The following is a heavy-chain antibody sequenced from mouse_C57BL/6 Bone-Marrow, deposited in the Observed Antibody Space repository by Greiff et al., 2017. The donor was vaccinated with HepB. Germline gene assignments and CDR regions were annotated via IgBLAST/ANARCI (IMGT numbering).Heavy chain of an antibody. J-gene: IGHJ2*01. D-gene: IGHD1-1*01. V-gene: IGHV14-2*01. CDR1: GFNIKDYY. CDR2: IDPEDGDT. CDR3: ANVYYYGSSYYFDY. Sequence: VQLQQSGAELVKPGASVKLSCTASGFNIKDYYMHWVKQRTEQGLEWIGRIDPEDGDTKYAPKFQGKATITADKSSNTAYLQLSSLTSEDTAVYCCANVYYYGSSYYFDYWGQGTTLTVSS.